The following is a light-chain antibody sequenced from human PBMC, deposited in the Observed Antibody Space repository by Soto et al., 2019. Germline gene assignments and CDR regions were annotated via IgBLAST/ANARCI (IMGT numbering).Light chain of an antibody. CDR1: SSDVGNYKY. Sequence: QSVLPQPASVSGSPGQSITIPCTGTSSDVGNYKYVSWYQQHPGKAPKLMIYEVSNRPSGVSNRFSGSKSGNTASLTISGLQAEDETDYYCFSYTSSGTYVFGTGTKVTVL. CDR3: FSYTSSGTYV. J-gene: IGLJ1*01. V-gene: IGLV2-14*01. CDR2: EVS.